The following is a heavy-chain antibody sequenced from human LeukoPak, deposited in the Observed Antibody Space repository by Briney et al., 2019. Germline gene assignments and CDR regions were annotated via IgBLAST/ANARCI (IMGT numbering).Heavy chain of an antibody. CDR2: INPNSGGT. J-gene: IGHJ4*02. D-gene: IGHD2-15*01. V-gene: IGHV1-2*02. Sequence: ASVNVSCKASVYIFTGYYMHWVRQAPGQGLEWMGWINPNSGGTKFAQMFQGRVTMTRDTSITTAYMELSSLRSDDTAVYYCARGGLVVVAATPYYFDHWGQGTLATVSS. CDR3: ARGGLVVVAATPYYFDH. CDR1: VYIFTGYY.